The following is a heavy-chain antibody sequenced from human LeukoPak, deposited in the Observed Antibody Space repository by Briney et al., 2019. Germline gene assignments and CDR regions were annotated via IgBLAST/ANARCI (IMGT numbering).Heavy chain of an antibody. CDR1: GGSISSSSHY. CDR2: MYYRGST. Sequence: SETLSLTCTVSGGSISSSSHYWGWIRQPPGKGLEWIGSMYYRGSTYHNPSLKSRVTISVDTSKNQFSLKLSSVTAADTAMYYCASSSWYAVDYWGQGTLVTVSS. J-gene: IGHJ4*02. D-gene: IGHD6-13*01. CDR3: ASSSWYAVDY. V-gene: IGHV4-39*07.